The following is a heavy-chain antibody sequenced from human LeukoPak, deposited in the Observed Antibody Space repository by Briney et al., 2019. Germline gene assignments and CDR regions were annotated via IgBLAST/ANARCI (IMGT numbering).Heavy chain of an antibody. V-gene: IGHV3-23*01. CDR2: IRDSGSST. Sequence: GGALRLSCAASGFTFSSYALSWVRQAPGKGLEWVSAIRDSGSSTHYADSVKGRFTTSRDNSKNTLFLQMNSLRAEDTAIYYCAKYGPQDSGSSHFDYWGQGALVTVSS. CDR1: GFTFSSYA. J-gene: IGHJ4*02. CDR3: AKYGPQDSGSSHFDY. D-gene: IGHD1-26*01.